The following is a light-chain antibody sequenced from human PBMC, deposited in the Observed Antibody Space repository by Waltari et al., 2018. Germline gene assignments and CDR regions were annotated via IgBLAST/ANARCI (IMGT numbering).Light chain of an antibody. CDR1: STDIGAYDR. CDR3: SSDASRIAGL. Sequence: QAALTQSPSVSGSPGQSVTISCPGSSTDIGAYDRVPWYQQYPGKAPKLVIYEVSKRPSGVSDRFSGSKSGNTASLTISGVQAEDEADYYCSSDASRIAGLFGGGTRLTVL. CDR2: EVS. J-gene: IGLJ2*01. V-gene: IGLV2-14*01.